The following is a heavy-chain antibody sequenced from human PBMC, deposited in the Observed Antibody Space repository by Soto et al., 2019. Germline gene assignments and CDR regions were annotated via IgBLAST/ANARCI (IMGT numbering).Heavy chain of an antibody. V-gene: IGHV1-69*01. CDR1: GGTFSSYA. D-gene: IGHD3-10*01. J-gene: IGHJ6*03. Sequence: QVQLVQSGAEVKKPGSSVKVSCKASGGTFSSYAISWVRQAPGQGLEWMGGIIPIFGTANYAQKFQGRVTITADESKSTAYMELSSLRSEDTAVYYCARDGAFRELNYYYYMDVWGKGTTVTVSS. CDR3: ARDGAFRELNYYYYMDV. CDR2: IIPIFGTA.